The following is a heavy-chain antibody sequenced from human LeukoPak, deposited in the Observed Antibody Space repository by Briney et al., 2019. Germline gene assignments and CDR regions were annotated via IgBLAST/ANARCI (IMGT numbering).Heavy chain of an antibody. J-gene: IGHJ4*02. Sequence: GGSLRLSCAASGFTFSSYSMNWVRQAPGKGLEWVSYISSSSSTIYYADSVKGRFTISRDNAKNSLYLQMNSLRAEDTAVYYCARVYYDILIGYSHFDYWGQGVLVTVSS. D-gene: IGHD3-9*01. V-gene: IGHV3-48*04. CDR3: ARVYYDILIGYSHFDY. CDR1: GFTFSSYS. CDR2: ISSSSSTI.